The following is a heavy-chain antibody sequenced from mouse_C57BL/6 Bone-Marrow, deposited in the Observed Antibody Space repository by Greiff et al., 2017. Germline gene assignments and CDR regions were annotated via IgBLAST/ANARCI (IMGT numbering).Heavy chain of an antibody. CDR2: IRLKSDNYET. Sequence: EVKLVESGGGLVQPGGSMKLSCVASGFTFSNYWMNWVRQSPEKGLEWVAQIRLKSDNYETHYAESGKGRFTISRDDSKSSVYLQMNKFRSDDTGIDSCTGKLLRYPGYYYDYCGQGTTLTVSS. J-gene: IGHJ2*01. CDR1: GFTFSNYW. CDR3: TGKLLRYPGYYYDY. V-gene: IGHV6-3*01. D-gene: IGHD1-1*01.